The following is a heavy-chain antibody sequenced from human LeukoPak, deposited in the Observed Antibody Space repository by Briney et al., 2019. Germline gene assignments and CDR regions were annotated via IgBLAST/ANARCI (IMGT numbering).Heavy chain of an antibody. CDR3: ARGHCSSTSCYHPWGEWFDS. Sequence: SETLSLTCAVYGGSFSGYYWSWIRQPPGKGLEWIGEINHSGSTNYNPSLKSRVTISVDTSKNQFSLKPSSVTAADTAVYYCARGHCSSTSCYHPWGEWFDSWGQGTLVTVSS. CDR1: GGSFSGYY. D-gene: IGHD2-2*01. J-gene: IGHJ5*01. V-gene: IGHV4-34*01. CDR2: INHSGST.